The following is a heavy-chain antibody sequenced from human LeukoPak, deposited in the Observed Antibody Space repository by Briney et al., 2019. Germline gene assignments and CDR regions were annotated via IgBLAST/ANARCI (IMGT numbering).Heavy chain of an antibody. CDR1: GFSFSSYS. CDR3: TTDLKVDYDILTGYYLNDY. D-gene: IGHD3-9*01. J-gene: IGHJ4*02. V-gene: IGHV3-48*01. Sequence: PGGSLRLSCAASGFSFSSYSMNWVRQAPGKGLEWVSYISSSSSTIYYADSVKGRFTISRDNAKNSLYLQMNSLKTEDTAVYYCTTDLKVDYDILTGYYLNDYWGQGTLVTVSS. CDR2: ISSSSSTI.